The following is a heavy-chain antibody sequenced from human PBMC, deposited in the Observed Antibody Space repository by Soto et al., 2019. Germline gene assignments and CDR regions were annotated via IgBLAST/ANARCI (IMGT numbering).Heavy chain of an antibody. CDR2: MNPNSGNT. D-gene: IGHD1-26*01. Sequence: QVQLVQSGAEVKKPGASVKVSCKASGYTFTSYDINWVRQAPGQGLEWMGWMNPNSGNTGYAQKFQGRVTMTRNTSIHTADMVLRSLIYEDTAVYFCASEVGIRCDCWGQGTLVTVSS. J-gene: IGHJ4*02. CDR1: GYTFTSYD. CDR3: ASEVGIRCDC. V-gene: IGHV1-8*01.